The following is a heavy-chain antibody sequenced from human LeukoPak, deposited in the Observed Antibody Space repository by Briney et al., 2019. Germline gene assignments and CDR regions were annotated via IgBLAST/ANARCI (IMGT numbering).Heavy chain of an antibody. J-gene: IGHJ4*02. V-gene: IGHV4-39*01. D-gene: IGHD6-6*01. Sequence: SETLSLTCTVSGGSLSSSSYYWGWIRQPPGKGLEWIGSIYYSGSTYYNPSLKSRVTISVDTSKNQFSLKLSSVTAADTAVYYCARTWNLYSSSLVIDYWGQGTLVTVSS. CDR2: IYYSGST. CDR1: GGSLSSSSYY. CDR3: ARTWNLYSSSLVIDY.